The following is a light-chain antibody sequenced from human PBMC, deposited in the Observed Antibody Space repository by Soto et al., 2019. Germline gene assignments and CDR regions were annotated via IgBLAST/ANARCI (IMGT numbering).Light chain of an antibody. Sequence: DIQMTQSPSSLSASVGDRVTITCRASQSIVTYLNWYLQKPGKAPNLLIYAASNLQSGVPSRFSGSGSWTDFTLTISSLQPEDFATYFCQQSYSTPPWTFGQGTKVEIK. V-gene: IGKV1-39*01. CDR2: AAS. J-gene: IGKJ1*01. CDR1: QSIVTY. CDR3: QQSYSTPPWT.